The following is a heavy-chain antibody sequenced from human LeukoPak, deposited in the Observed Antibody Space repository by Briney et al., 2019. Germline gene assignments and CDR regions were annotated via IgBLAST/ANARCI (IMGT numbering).Heavy chain of an antibody. Sequence: GGSLRLSCAVSGFTFSNYWMSWLRQAPGKGLEWVAHVREDGNDKYYVDSVKGRFTISRDNAKNSVYLQMHRLRAEDTAVYYCARDAFGDFSYWGQGILVTVSS. J-gene: IGHJ4*02. CDR1: GFTFSNYW. D-gene: IGHD3-10*01. CDR2: VREDGNDK. V-gene: IGHV3-7*01. CDR3: ARDAFGDFSY.